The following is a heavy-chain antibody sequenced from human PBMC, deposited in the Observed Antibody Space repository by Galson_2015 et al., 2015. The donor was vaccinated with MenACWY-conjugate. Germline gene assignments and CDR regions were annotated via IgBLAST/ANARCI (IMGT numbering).Heavy chain of an antibody. CDR1: GFTFSSYG. D-gene: IGHD2-2*01. CDR2: IWSDGSNK. V-gene: IGHV3-33*01. J-gene: IGHJ4*02. Sequence: SLRLSCAASGFTFSSYGMHWVRQAPGKGLEWVAVIWSDGSNKYSADSVKGRFTISRDNSKNTLYLQMNSLRAEDTSVYYCARDYCSSTSCYFDSWGRGILVIVSS. CDR3: ARDYCSSTSCYFDS.